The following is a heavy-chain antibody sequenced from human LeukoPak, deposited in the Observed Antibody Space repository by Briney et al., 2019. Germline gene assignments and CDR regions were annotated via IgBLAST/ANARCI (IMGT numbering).Heavy chain of an antibody. CDR2: IIGSDDRT. D-gene: IGHD6-19*01. J-gene: IGHJ4*02. V-gene: IGHV3-23*01. CDR1: GFTFNTYA. Sequence: GGSLRLSCVASGFTFNTYAMSWVRQAPGKGLEWVSAIIGSDDRTYYADSVQGRLTISRDNSKNTLSLQMNSLRADDTAIYYCAKDATSGWGYFDYWGQGILVTVSS. CDR3: AKDATSGWGYFDY.